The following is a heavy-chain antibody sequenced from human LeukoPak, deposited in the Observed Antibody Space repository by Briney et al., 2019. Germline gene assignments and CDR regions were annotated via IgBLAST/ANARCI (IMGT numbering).Heavy chain of an antibody. CDR3: AKSSGGDYLQYFDS. D-gene: IGHD2-21*02. J-gene: IGHJ4*02. V-gene: IGHV3-23*01. CDR2: ISVSGTT. CDR1: GLAFSTNG. Sequence: GGSLRLSCAASGLAFSTNGLSWIRQAPGEGLEWVSCISVSGTTYYADSVKDRFTISRDNSKNTLFLQMNSVRAEDTAVYYCAKSSGGDYLQYFDSWGQGALVTVSS.